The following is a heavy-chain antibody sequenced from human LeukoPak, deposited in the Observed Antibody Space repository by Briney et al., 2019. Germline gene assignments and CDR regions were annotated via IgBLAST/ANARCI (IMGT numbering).Heavy chain of an antibody. J-gene: IGHJ5*02. CDR3: ARVRNRNYAFGWFDP. Sequence: WASVKVSCKASGYTFTSYGISWVRQAPGQGLEWMGWISAYNGNTNYAQKLQGRVTMTTDTSTSTAYMELRSLRSDDTAVYYCARVRNRNYAFGWFDPWGQGTLVTVSS. V-gene: IGHV1-18*01. D-gene: IGHD1-7*01. CDR1: GYTFTSYG. CDR2: ISAYNGNT.